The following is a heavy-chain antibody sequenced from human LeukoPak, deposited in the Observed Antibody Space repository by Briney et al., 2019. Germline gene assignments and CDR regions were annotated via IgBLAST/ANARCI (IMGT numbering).Heavy chain of an antibody. J-gene: IGHJ4*02. D-gene: IGHD2-21*02. Sequence: GGSLRLSCAASGFTFSSYGMYWVRQAPGKGLEWVAFIRYDGSNKYYADSVKGRFTITRDNSKNTLYLQMNSLRDEDTAIYYCAKIREAYCGGDCYSVPDDYWGQGTLVTVSS. CDR1: GFTFSSYG. CDR2: IRYDGSNK. CDR3: AKIREAYCGGDCYSVPDDY. V-gene: IGHV3-30*02.